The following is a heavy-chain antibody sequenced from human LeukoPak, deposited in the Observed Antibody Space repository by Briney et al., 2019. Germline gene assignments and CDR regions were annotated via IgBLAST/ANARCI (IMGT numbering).Heavy chain of an antibody. V-gene: IGHV3-7*01. CDR2: IKQDGSEK. CDR1: GGSISSSSYY. D-gene: IGHD3-3*01. Sequence: ETLSLTCTVSGGSISSSSYYWGWIRQPPGKGLEWVANIKQDGSEKYYVDSVKGRFTISRDNAKNSLYLQMNSLRAEDTAVYYCAREEFWSGYGSPFDYWGQGTLVTVSS. CDR3: AREEFWSGYGSPFDY. J-gene: IGHJ4*02.